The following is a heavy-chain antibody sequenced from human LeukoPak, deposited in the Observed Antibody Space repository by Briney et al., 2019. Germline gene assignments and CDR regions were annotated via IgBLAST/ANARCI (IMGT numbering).Heavy chain of an antibody. J-gene: IGHJ4*02. CDR1: GGSFSGYY. D-gene: IGHD2-2*01. CDR3: ARRRAYCSSTSCYFTYFDY. CDR2: INHSGST. V-gene: IGHV4-34*01. Sequence: PSETLSLTCAVYGGSFSGYYWSWIRQPPGKGLEWIGEINHSGSTNYNPSLRSRVTISVDTSKNQFSLKLSSVTAADTAVYYCARRRAYCSSTSCYFTYFDYWGQGTLVTVSS.